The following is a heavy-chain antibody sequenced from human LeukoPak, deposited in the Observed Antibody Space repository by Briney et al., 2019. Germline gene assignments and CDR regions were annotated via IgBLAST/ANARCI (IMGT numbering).Heavy chain of an antibody. CDR2: TRHDGYT. CDR3: AQSTASYRAHGY. CDR1: GGSISGSDW. J-gene: IGHJ4*02. V-gene: IGHV4-4*02. D-gene: IGHD2-8*02. Sequence: SETLSLTCAVSGGSISGSDWWSWVRQPPGKGLEWIGETRHDGYTNYNPSLKIRVTISVDKSKNQFSLNLHPVTAADTAVYYCAQSTASYRAHGYWGQGILVTVSS.